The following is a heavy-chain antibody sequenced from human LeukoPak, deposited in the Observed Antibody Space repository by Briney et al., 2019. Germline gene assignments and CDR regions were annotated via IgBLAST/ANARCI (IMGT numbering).Heavy chain of an antibody. CDR3: ARNSGTENNFDY. V-gene: IGHV5-51*01. CDR1: GYSFTNYW. J-gene: IGHJ4*02. Sequence: GESLKISCKGSGYSFTNYWIGWVRQMPGKGLEWMGIIYLGNFGIRYSPSFQGQVTISADKSISTAYLQWSSLKASDTAMYYCARNSGTENNFDYWGQGTLVTVSS. CDR2: IYLGNFGI. D-gene: IGHD1-26*01.